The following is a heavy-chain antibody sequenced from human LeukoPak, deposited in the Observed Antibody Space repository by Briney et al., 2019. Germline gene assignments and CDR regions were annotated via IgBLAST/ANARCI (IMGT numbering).Heavy chain of an antibody. V-gene: IGHV3-53*01. CDR3: ASPPLEYSSGWYPPGY. CDR2: IYIGGST. D-gene: IGHD6-19*01. J-gene: IGHJ4*02. CDR1: GFTVSSNY. Sequence: GGSLRLSCAASGFTVSSNYMSWVRQAPGKGLEWVSVIYIGGSTFFSGSGKGRFTISRENSKNTLFLQMNSLRAEDTAVYYCASPPLEYSSGWYPPGYWGQGTLVTVSS.